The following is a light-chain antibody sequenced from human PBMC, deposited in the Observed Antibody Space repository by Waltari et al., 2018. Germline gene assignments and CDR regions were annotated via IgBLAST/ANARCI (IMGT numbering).Light chain of an antibody. CDR3: QHYASALT. CDR1: QSISSW. V-gene: IGKV1-5*03. J-gene: IGKJ4*01. Sequence: DIQMTQSPSTLSASVGDRVTITYRASQSISSWLAWYQQKPGRAPKLLIYEASTLDSGVPSRFSGSGSGTEFTLTISSLQPDDFATYYCQHYASALTFGGGTKVEVK. CDR2: EAS.